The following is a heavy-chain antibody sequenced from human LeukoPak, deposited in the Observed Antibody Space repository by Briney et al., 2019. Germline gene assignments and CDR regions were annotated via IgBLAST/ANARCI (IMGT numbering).Heavy chain of an antibody. Sequence: SEALSLTCIVSGGSISSISSNNYHWGWIRQPPGKGLEWIGSIYYSGSTYYNPSLKSRVTISVDTSKNQFSLKLSSVTAADTALYYCAREMGVVTAHGIDVWGQGTTVTVSS. D-gene: IGHD3-3*01. CDR2: IYYSGST. J-gene: IGHJ6*02. CDR1: GGSISSISSNNYH. V-gene: IGHV4-39*02. CDR3: AREMGVVTAHGIDV.